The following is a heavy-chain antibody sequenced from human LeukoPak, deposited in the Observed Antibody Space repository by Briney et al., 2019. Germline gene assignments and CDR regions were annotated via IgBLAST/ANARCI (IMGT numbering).Heavy chain of an antibody. CDR2: LFYSGNT. V-gene: IGHV4-59*08. CDR3: ARPYYYDSRIDP. D-gene: IGHD3-22*01. J-gene: IGHJ5*02. Sequence: SETLSLTCTVSGGSISTYYWSWIRQPPGKGLEWIGHLFYSGNTKYNPSLKSRITISEDTSKNQFSLKLSSVTAADTAVYYCARPYYYDSRIDPWGQGILVTVSS. CDR1: GGSISTYY.